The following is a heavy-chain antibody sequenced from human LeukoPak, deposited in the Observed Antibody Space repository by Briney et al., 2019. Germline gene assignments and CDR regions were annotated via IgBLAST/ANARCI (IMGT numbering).Heavy chain of an antibody. V-gene: IGHV3-23*01. J-gene: IGHJ4*02. CDR2: ISGSGGRT. CDR1: GFTFRNYA. Sequence: PGGSLRLSCGASGFTFRNYAMAWVRQGPGKGLEWVSGISGSGGRTFYAESVKGRVTISRDNFKNTVFLQMNSLTTEDTAIYYRVKGDSIYDSSGYFYESWGQGILVTVSS. CDR3: VKGDSIYDSSGYFYES. D-gene: IGHD3-22*01.